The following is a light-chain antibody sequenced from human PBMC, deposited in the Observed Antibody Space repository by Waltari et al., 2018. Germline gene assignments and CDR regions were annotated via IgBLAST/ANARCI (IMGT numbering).Light chain of an antibody. CDR1: SSAVGSYNL. J-gene: IGLJ2*01. Sequence: QSALTQPASVSGSPGQPITISGTGTSSAVGSYNLFSWYQQHPGKAPKLMIYEGSKRPSGVSNRFSGSKSGNTASLTISGLQAEDEADYYCCSYAGSSTPVVFGGGTKLTVL. V-gene: IGLV2-23*01. CDR3: CSYAGSSTPVV. CDR2: EGS.